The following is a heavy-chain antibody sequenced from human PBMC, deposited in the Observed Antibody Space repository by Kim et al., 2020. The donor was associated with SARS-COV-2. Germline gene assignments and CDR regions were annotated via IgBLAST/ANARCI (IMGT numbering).Heavy chain of an antibody. J-gene: IGHJ5*02. CDR3: ARVLLTWSVGAYLNWFDP. Sequence: SETLSLTCTVSGGSISSYYWSWIRQPPGKGLEWIGYIYYSGSTNYNPSLKSRVTISVDTSKNQFSLKLSSVTAADTAVYYCARVLLTWSVGAYLNWFDPWGQGTLVTVSS. V-gene: IGHV4-59*13. CDR1: GGSISSYY. CDR2: IYYSGST. D-gene: IGHD1-26*01.